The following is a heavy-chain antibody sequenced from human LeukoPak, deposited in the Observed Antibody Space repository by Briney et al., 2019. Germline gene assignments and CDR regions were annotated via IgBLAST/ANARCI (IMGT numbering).Heavy chain of an antibody. CDR3: AKSGGYCSGGTCYANF. Sequence: PGGSLRLSCASSGFTFGSYAMAWVRQPPGKGLEWVSGISGSGSRTYYADSVKGRFTISRDNSKNTLYLQMNSLRAEDTAIYYCAKSGGYCSGGTCYANFWGQGTLLTVSS. CDR2: ISGSGSRT. D-gene: IGHD2-15*01. CDR1: GFTFGSYA. J-gene: IGHJ4*02. V-gene: IGHV3-23*01.